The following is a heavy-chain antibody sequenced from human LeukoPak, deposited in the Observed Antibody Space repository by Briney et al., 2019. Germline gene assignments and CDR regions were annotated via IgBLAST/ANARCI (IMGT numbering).Heavy chain of an antibody. J-gene: IGHJ4*02. CDR2: IYYSGST. CDR1: GGSISSYY. D-gene: IGHD6-6*01. CDR3: ARGGQLVALDY. V-gene: IGHV4-59*01. Sequence: PSETLSLTCTVSGGSISSYYWSWIRQPPGKGLEWIGYIYYSGSTNYNPSLKSRVTISVDTSKNQFSLKLSSVTAADTAVYYCARGGQLVALDYWGQGTLVTVSS.